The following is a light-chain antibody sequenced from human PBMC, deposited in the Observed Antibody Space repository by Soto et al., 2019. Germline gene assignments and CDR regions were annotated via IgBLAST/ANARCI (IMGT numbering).Light chain of an antibody. J-gene: IGKJ1*01. CDR3: QQSFTTWT. Sequence: DIQMTQSPSSLSASVGDRVTITCRASQSISSYLNWYQQKPGKAPKLLIYAASSLQSGAPSRFSGSGSGTDFTLTISNLQPEDFATYYCQQSFTTWTFGQGTKVDIK. CDR2: AAS. CDR1: QSISSY. V-gene: IGKV1-39*01.